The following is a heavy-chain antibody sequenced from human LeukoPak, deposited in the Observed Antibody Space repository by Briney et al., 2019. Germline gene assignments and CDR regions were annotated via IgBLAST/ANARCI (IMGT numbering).Heavy chain of an antibody. CDR1: GFTFSNAY. CDR2: ISSSGSTI. Sequence: GGSLRLSCAASGFTFSNAYMNWVRQAPGKGLEWVSYISSSGSTIYYADSVKGRFTISRDNAKNSLYLQMNSLRAEDTAVYYCARFAPRLNFDYWGQGTLVTVSS. D-gene: IGHD1-1*01. J-gene: IGHJ4*02. CDR3: ARFAPRLNFDY. V-gene: IGHV3-11*01.